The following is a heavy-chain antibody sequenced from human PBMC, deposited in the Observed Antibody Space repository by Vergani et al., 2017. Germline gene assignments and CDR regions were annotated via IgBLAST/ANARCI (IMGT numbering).Heavy chain of an antibody. V-gene: IGHV4-30-2*01. Sequence: QLQLQESASGLVKPSQTLSLTCAVSGGSISSGGYSWSWIRQPPGKGLEWIGYIYHSGSTYYNPSLKSRVTISVDRSKNKFSLKLSSVTAADTAEYYCAKYLGESPPDDYYYMDGWGRGTTIAVS. D-gene: IGHD4-17*01. CDR1: GGSISSGGYS. CDR2: IYHSGST. J-gene: IGHJ6*03. CDR3: AKYLGESPPDDYYYMDG.